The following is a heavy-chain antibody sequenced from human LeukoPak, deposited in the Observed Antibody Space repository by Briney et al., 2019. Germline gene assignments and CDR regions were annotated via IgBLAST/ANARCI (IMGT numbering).Heavy chain of an antibody. D-gene: IGHD2-15*01. Sequence: EASVKVSCKASGYTFTSYYMHWVRQAPGQGLEWMGIINPSGGSTSYAQKFQGRVTMTRDTSISTAYMELSRLRSDDTAVYYCAATYCSGGSCYRLGGFGFDPWGQGTLVTVSS. CDR2: INPSGGST. CDR1: GYTFTSYY. CDR3: AATYCSGGSCYRLGGFGFDP. J-gene: IGHJ5*02. V-gene: IGHV1-46*01.